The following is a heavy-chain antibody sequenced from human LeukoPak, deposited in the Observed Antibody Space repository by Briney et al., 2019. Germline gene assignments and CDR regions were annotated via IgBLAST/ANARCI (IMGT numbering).Heavy chain of an antibody. CDR2: IYYSGNT. J-gene: IGHJ6*02. D-gene: IGHD2-15*01. CDR3: ARSGPYCSGGSCYAYAMDV. CDR1: GGSISRSPYY. V-gene: IGHV4-39*02. Sequence: SETLCLTCSVSGGSISRSPYYRAWIRQTPGKGLEWIANIYYSGNTYYNLSLKSRVTISVDTSKNHFSLKLNSVTAADTAVYYCARSGPYCSGGSCYAYAMDVWGQGTTATGSS.